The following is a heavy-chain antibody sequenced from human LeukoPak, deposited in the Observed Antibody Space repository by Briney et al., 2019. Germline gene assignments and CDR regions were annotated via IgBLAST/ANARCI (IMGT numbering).Heavy chain of an antibody. J-gene: IGHJ2*01. CDR3: ARAAYSSTWYSRYFDL. Sequence: GGSLRLSCAAAGFTFSSHSMNWVRQAPGKGLEWVSYISSSNSTIYYADSVKGRFTISRDNAKNSLYLQMNSLRAEDTAVYYCARAAYSSTWYSRYFDLWGRGTLVTVSS. D-gene: IGHD6-13*01. V-gene: IGHV3-48*01. CDR2: ISSSNSTI. CDR1: GFTFSSHS.